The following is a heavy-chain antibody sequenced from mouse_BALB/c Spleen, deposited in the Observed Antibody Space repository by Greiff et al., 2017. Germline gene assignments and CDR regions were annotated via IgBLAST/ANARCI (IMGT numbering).Heavy chain of an antibody. CDR3: ARSATTVLATTSPYAMDY. V-gene: IGHV1-80*01. CDR2: IYPGDGDT. J-gene: IGHJ4*01. Sequence: QVQLQQSGAELVRPGSSVKISCKASGYAFSSYWMNWVKQRPGQGLEWIGQIYPGDGDTNYNGKFKGKATLTADKSSSTAYMQLSSLTSEDSAVYFCARSATTVLATTSPYAMDYWGQGTSVTVSS. D-gene: IGHD1-1*01. CDR1: GYAFSSYW.